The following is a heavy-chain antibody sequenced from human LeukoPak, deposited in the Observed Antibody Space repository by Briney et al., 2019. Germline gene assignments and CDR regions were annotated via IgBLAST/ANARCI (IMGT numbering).Heavy chain of an antibody. CDR3: AREEGGKLGIDYYFDY. CDR1: GFTLSRYS. CDR2: ISSGSTYI. D-gene: IGHD7-27*01. V-gene: IGHV3-21*01. J-gene: IGHJ4*02. Sequence: GGSLRLSCAASGFTLSRYSMNWVRQAPGKGLEWVSSISSGSTYIYYAGSVKGRFTISRDNARKSLYLEMNSLTAEDTAVYYCAREEGGKLGIDYYFDYWGQGTLVTVSS.